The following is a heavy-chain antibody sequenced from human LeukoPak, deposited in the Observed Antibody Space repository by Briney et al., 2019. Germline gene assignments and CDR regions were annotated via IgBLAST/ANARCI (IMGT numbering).Heavy chain of an antibody. V-gene: IGHV4-34*01. Sequence: PSETLSLTCAVYGGSFSGYYWSWIRQPPGKGLEWIGEINHSGSTNYNPSLKSRVTISVDTSKNKFSLKLSSVTAADTAVYYCARAGYYDFWSGYRNHDAFDIWGQGTMVTVFS. D-gene: IGHD3-3*01. CDR3: ARAGYYDFWSGYRNHDAFDI. J-gene: IGHJ3*02. CDR1: GGSFSGYY. CDR2: INHSGST.